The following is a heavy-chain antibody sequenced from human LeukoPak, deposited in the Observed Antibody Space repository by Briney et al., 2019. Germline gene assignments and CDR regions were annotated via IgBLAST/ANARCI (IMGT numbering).Heavy chain of an antibody. CDR3: ATNIVGATTLDY. J-gene: IGHJ4*02. Sequence: ASVKVSCKASGYTFTGYYMHWVRQAPGQGLEWMGRINPNSGGTNYAQKFQGRVTMTRDTSISTAYMELSSLRSEDTAVYYCATNIVGATTLDYWGQGTLVTASS. CDR2: INPNSGGT. D-gene: IGHD1-26*01. CDR1: GYTFTGYY. V-gene: IGHV1-2*06.